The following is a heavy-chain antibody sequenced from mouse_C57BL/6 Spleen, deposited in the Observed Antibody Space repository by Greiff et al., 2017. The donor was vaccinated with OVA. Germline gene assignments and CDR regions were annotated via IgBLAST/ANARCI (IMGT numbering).Heavy chain of an antibody. V-gene: IGHV1-81*01. Sequence: QVQLKESGAELARPGASVKLSCKASGYTFTSYGISWVKQRTGQGLEWIGEIYPRSGNTYYNEKFKGKATLTADKSSSTAYMELRSLTSEDSAVYFCARYGPLRRYFDVWGTGTTVTVSS. CDR1: GYTFTSYG. J-gene: IGHJ1*03. CDR2: IYPRSGNT. CDR3: ARYGPLRRYFDV. D-gene: IGHD2-4*01.